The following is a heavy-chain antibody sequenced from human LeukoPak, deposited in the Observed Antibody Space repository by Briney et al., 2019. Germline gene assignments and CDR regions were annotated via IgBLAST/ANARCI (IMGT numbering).Heavy chain of an antibody. D-gene: IGHD6-13*01. CDR1: GGSVSSGSYY. CDR2: IYYSGST. V-gene: IGHV4-61*01. Sequence: TSETLSLTCTVSGGSVSSGSYYWSWIRQPPGKGLEWIGYIYYSGSTNYNPSLKSRVTISVDTSKNQFSLKLSSVTAADTAVYYCARGGRSSCFDYWGQGTLVTVSS. J-gene: IGHJ4*02. CDR3: ARGGRSSCFDY.